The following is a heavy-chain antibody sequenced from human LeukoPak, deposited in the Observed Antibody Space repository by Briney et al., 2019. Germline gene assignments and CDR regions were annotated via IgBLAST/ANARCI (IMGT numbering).Heavy chain of an antibody. CDR3: ARDQDGPGPTIDY. J-gene: IGHJ4*02. CDR2: ITNDGRTT. CDR1: GFTFNTYC. D-gene: IGHD1-14*01. Sequence: GGSLRLSCAASGFTFNTYCMHWVRQSPGKGPVWVSRITNDGRTTFYADSVKGRFTISRDNAKNTLYLQMNSLRGEDTAVYYCARDQDGPGPTIDYWGQGTLVTVSS. V-gene: IGHV3-74*01.